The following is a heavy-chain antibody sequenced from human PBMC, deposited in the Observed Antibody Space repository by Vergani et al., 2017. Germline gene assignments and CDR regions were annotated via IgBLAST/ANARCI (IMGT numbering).Heavy chain of an antibody. CDR1: GFTFGDYS. CDR2: IRNKAYGGTT. V-gene: IGHV3-49*03. J-gene: IGHJ4*02. Sequence: EVRLVQSGGGLVQPGRSLRLSCTGSGFTFGDYSVTWLRQAPGKGLEWVAFIRNKAYGGTTEYAASVKGRFTISRDDSKRLAYLQLSGLKTEDTAVYFCSRGRGYSFGYSDYWGQGTLVTVSS. D-gene: IGHD5-18*01. CDR3: SRGRGYSFGYSDY.